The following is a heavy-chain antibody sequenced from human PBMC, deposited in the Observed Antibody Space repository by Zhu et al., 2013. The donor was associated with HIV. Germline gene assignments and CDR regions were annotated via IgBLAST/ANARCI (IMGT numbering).Heavy chain of an antibody. V-gene: IGHV1-2*02. D-gene: IGHD6-6*01. J-gene: IGHJ5*02. CDR3: ARDVQDGPLDL. Sequence: QAQLKQSGADVKTPGASIKLSCKASGYSFVRHYVHWLRQVPGKRLEWMGWISPQNGGTFFGHNFRGRVAMSRDMSTSTFHLHLFNLTFDDTARYFCARDVQDGPLDLWGQGSLVTVSS. CDR1: GYSFVRHY. CDR2: ISPQNGGT.